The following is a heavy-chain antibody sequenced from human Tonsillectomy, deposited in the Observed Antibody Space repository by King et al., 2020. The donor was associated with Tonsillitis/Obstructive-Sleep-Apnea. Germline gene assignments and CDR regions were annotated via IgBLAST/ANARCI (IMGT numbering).Heavy chain of an antibody. CDR1: GFTFSNYG. D-gene: IGHD3-3*01. Sequence: VQLVESGGGVVQPGRSLTLSCAASGFTFSNYGMSWVRQAPGKGLEWVAIISYDGTEKYYENSVKGRFTISRDNSKNTLYLQMSSLGTEDTAVYYCAKDGSLTIFGEGPDVFDVGGQGTMVTVSS. CDR2: ISYDGTEK. J-gene: IGHJ3*01. CDR3: AKDGSLTIFGEGPDVFDV. V-gene: IGHV3-30*18.